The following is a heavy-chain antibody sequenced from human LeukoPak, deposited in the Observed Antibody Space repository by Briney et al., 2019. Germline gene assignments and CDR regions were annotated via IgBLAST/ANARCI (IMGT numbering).Heavy chain of an antibody. J-gene: IGHJ4*02. CDR3: VRGGLSYYDGSFDF. CDR1: GYTFTSYY. CDR2: INPDGGAT. Sequence: ASVKVSCKASGYTFTSYYIHWVRQAPGQGLEWMGIINPDGGATTYAQKVQGRVTLTSDTSTSTVHMELSSLTSEDTAVYYCVRGGLSYYDGSFDFWGQGTLVGVSS. D-gene: IGHD3-22*01. V-gene: IGHV1-46*01.